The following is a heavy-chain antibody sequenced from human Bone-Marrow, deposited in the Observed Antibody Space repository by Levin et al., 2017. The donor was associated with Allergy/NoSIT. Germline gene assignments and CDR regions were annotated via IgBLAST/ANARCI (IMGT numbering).Heavy chain of an antibody. CDR2: ISGSGGST. CDR1: GFTFSSYA. CDR3: AKDMGYSSSWYGPPSHAFDI. D-gene: IGHD6-13*01. J-gene: IGHJ3*02. V-gene: IGHV3-23*01. Sequence: PGGSLRLSCAASGFTFSSYAMSWVRQAPGKGLEWVSAISGSGGSTYYADSVKGRFTISRDNSKNTLYLQMNSLRAEDTAVYYCAKDMGYSSSWYGPPSHAFDIWGQGTMVTVSS.